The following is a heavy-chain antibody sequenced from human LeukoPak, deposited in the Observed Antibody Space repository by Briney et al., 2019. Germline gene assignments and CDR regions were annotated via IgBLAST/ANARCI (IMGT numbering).Heavy chain of an antibody. V-gene: IGHV3-23*01. Sequence: GGSLRLSCAASGFTFVSYAMSWVRQAPGKGLEWVSAISGSGGSTYYADSVKGRFTISRDNSKNTLYPQMNSLRAEDTAVYYCAKVGHLWERWGLYYYDSSGYYRNDRSFDYWGQGTLVTVSS. D-gene: IGHD3-22*01. CDR1: GFTFVSYA. CDR2: ISGSGGST. J-gene: IGHJ4*02. CDR3: AKVGHLWERWGLYYYDSSGYYRNDRSFDY.